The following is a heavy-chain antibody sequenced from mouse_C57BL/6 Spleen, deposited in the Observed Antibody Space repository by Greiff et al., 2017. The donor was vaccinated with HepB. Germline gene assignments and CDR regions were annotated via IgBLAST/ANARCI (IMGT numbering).Heavy chain of an antibody. CDR3: ARELGRVFYAMDY. J-gene: IGHJ4*01. V-gene: IGHV1-39*01. D-gene: IGHD4-1*01. Sequence: EVQLVESGPELVKPGASVKISCKASGYSFTDYNMNWVKQSNGKSLEWIGVINPNYGTTSYNQKFKGKATLTVDQSSSTAYMQLNSLTSEDSAVYYCARELGRVFYAMDYWGQGTSVTVSS. CDR2: INPNYGTT. CDR1: GYSFTDYN.